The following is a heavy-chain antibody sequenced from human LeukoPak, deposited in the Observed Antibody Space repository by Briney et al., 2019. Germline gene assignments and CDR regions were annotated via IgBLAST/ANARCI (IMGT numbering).Heavy chain of an antibody. D-gene: IGHD1-26*01. Sequence: GGSLRLSCTASGFTFSSYAMTWVRQAPGKGLEWVSTIISKSGGDTYYADSVKGRFTISRDNSKNTLYLEMNSLRAEDTAVYYCAKGGGTVRYYMGVWGKGTTVTVSS. CDR3: AKGGGTVRYYMGV. CDR1: GFTFSSYA. CDR2: IISKSGGDT. J-gene: IGHJ6*03. V-gene: IGHV3-23*01.